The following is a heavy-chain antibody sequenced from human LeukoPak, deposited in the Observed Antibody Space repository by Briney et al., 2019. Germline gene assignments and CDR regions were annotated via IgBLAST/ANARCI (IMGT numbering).Heavy chain of an antibody. CDR1: GYSISSGYY. D-gene: IGHD6-19*01. CDR2: IYHSGST. V-gene: IGHV4-38-2*02. Sequence: SETLSLTCTVSGYSISSGYYWGWIRQPPGKGLEWIGSIYHSGSTYYNPSLKSRVTISVDTSKNQFSLKLSSVTAADTAVYYCARDTYSSGWSFDYWGQGTLVTVSS. CDR3: ARDTYSSGWSFDY. J-gene: IGHJ4*02.